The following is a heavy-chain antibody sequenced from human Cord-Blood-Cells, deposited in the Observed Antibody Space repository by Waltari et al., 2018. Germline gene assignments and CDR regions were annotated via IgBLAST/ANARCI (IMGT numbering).Heavy chain of an antibody. V-gene: IGHV4-59*08. CDR3: ARTLGNAVAFDI. Sequence: QVQLQESGPGLVTPSETLSLPCPVSGGPISRYYCSWLRQPPGKGLEWIGYIYYSGSTNYNPSLKSRVTISVDTSKNQFSLKLSSVTAADTAVYYCARTLGNAVAFDIWGQGTMVTVSS. CDR2: IYYSGST. CDR1: GGPISRYY. D-gene: IGHD7-27*01. J-gene: IGHJ3*02.